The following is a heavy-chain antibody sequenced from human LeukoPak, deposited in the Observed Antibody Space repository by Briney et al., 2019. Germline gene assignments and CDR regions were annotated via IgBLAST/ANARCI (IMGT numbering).Heavy chain of an antibody. V-gene: IGHV3-11*01. Sequence: GGSLRLSCAASGFTFSDYYMSWIRQAPGKGLEWVSYISSSGSTIYYADSVKGRFAISRDNAKNSLYLQLNSLRAEDTAVYYCARAPRGYSYGLIDYWGQGTLVTVSS. CDR3: ARAPRGYSYGLIDY. CDR2: ISSSGSTI. J-gene: IGHJ4*02. CDR1: GFTFSDYY. D-gene: IGHD5-18*01.